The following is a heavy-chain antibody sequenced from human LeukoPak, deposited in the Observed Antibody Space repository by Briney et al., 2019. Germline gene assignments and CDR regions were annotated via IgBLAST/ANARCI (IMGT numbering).Heavy chain of an antibody. CDR1: GLSLSTSGVG. D-gene: IGHD1-26*01. Sequence: SGPTLVKPTQTLTLTCTFSGLSLSTSGVGVGWIRQPPGKALVWLALIYWDDDTRYSPSLKSRLPITKDTSKPQVFLTMCNIDPVDTATYYCAHRDAWRELDDYWGQGTLVTVSS. CDR2: IYWDDDT. J-gene: IGHJ4*02. V-gene: IGHV2-5*02. CDR3: AHRDAWRELDDY.